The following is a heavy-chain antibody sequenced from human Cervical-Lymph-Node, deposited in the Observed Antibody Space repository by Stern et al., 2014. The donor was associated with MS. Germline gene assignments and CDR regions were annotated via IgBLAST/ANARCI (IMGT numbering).Heavy chain of an antibody. CDR3: ARGYSYGRPRFEF. J-gene: IGHJ4*02. V-gene: IGHV1-46*01. CDR2: INPSGGGA. Sequence: VQLLQSGAEVKKPGASVQVSCKASGYTFSNYYMHWVRQAPGQGPEWMAMINPSGGGANYAPKFQGRLTVTRDTSTSTVHLQLSSLRSEDTAIYYCARGYSYGRPRFEFWGQGSLVTVSS. CDR1: GYTFSNYY. D-gene: IGHD2-15*01.